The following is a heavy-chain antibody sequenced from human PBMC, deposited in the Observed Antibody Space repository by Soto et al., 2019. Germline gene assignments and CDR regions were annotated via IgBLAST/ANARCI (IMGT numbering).Heavy chain of an antibody. D-gene: IGHD6-13*01. CDR3: AIHSSSWSRAGYS. J-gene: IGHJ4*02. CDR2: ISGSGGST. V-gene: IGHV3-23*01. CDR1: GFTFSSYA. Sequence: GGSLRLSCAASGFTFSSYAMSWVRQAPGKGLEWVSAISGSGGSTYYADSVKGRFTISRDNSKNTLYLQMNSLRAEDTAVYYCAIHSSSWSRAGYSWGPGTLVTVSS.